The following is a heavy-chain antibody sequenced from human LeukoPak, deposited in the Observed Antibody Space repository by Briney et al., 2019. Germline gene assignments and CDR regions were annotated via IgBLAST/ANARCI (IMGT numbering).Heavy chain of an antibody. CDR1: GGSISSSSYY. D-gene: IGHD3-22*01. Sequence: SETLSLTCTVSGGSISSSSYYWGWIRQPPGKGLEWIGSIYYSGSTYYNPSLKSRVTISVDTSKNQFSLKLSSVTAADTAVYYCARVFDRSGQIHSSLGAFDIWGQGTMVTVSS. CDR3: ARVFDRSGQIHSSLGAFDI. CDR2: IYYSGST. V-gene: IGHV4-39*07. J-gene: IGHJ3*02.